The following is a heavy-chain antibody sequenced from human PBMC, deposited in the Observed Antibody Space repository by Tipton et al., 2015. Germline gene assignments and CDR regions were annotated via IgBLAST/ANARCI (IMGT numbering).Heavy chain of an antibody. CDR2: IYSGGST. CDR1: GFTVSSNY. V-gene: IGHV3-53*01. D-gene: IGHD2-15*01. CDR3: ARLVGVGSYYFDY. Sequence: SLRLSCAASGFTVSSNYMSWVRQAPGKGLEWVSVIYSGGSTYYADSGKGRFTISRDNSKNTLYLQMNSLRAENTAVYYCARLVGVGSYYFDYWGQGTLVTVSS. J-gene: IGHJ4*02.